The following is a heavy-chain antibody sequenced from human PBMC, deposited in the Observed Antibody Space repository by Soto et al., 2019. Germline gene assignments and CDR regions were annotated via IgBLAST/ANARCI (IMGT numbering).Heavy chain of an antibody. CDR2: IYPGDSDT. D-gene: IGHD6-19*01. CDR3: ARSSSSGWDIEY. Sequence: PGESLQISCKTSGYSFTSFWIGCVGQMPGKGLEWMGIIYPGDSDTRYSPYFQGQVTISADKSISNAYLQWSSLKASDTAMYYCARSSSSGWDIEYWAQGTLVTVSS. J-gene: IGHJ4*02. CDR1: GYSFTSFW. V-gene: IGHV5-51*01.